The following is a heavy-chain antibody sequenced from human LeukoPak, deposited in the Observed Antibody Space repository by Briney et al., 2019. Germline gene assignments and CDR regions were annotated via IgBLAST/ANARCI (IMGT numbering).Heavy chain of an antibody. CDR3: ARDWRGKQWLVRRGEDGIDV. V-gene: IGHV1-8*02. D-gene: IGHD6-19*01. CDR1: GYTFTSYD. Sequence: GASVKVSCKASGYTFTSYDINWVRQATGQGLEWMGWMNPNSGNTGYAQKLQGRVTMTTDTSTSTAYMELRSLRSDDTAVYYCARDWRGKQWLVRRGEDGIDVWGQGTTVTVSS. CDR2: MNPNSGNT. J-gene: IGHJ6*02.